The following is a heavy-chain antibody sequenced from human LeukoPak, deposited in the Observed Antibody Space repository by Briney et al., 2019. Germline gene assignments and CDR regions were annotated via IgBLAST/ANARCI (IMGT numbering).Heavy chain of an antibody. V-gene: IGHV1-18*01. J-gene: IGHJ4*02. CDR3: ARDGARGYSYGTVDY. Sequence: ASVKVSCTASGGTFSSYAISWVRQAPGQGLEWMGWISAYNGNTNYAQKLQGRVTMTTDTSTSTAYMELRSLRSDDTAVYYCARDGARGYSYGTVDYWGQGTLVTVSS. D-gene: IGHD5-18*01. CDR1: GGTFSSYA. CDR2: ISAYNGNT.